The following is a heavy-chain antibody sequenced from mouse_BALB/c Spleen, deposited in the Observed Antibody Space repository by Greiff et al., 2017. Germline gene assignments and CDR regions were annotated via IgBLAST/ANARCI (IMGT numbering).Heavy chain of an antibody. CDR2: IDPENGNT. D-gene: IGHD1-1*01. Sequence: VQLQQSGAELVRPGALVKLSCKASGFNIKDYYMHWVKQRPEQGLEWIGWIDPENGNTIYDPKFQGKASITAYTSSNTAYLQLSSLTSEDTAVYYCARSPGSRFAYWGQGTLVTVSA. CDR3: ARSPGSRFAY. J-gene: IGHJ3*01. V-gene: IGHV14-1*02. CDR1: GFNIKDYY.